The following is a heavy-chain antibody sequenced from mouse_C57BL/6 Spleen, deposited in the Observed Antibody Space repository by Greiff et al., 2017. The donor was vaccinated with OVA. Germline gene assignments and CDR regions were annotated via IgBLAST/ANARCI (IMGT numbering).Heavy chain of an antibody. CDR2: INPGSGGT. D-gene: IGHD2-4*01. Sequence: VQLQQSGAELVRPGTSVKVSCKASGYAFTNYLIEWVKQRPGQGLEWIGVINPGSGGTNYNEKFKGKATLTADKSSSTAYMQLSSLTSEDSAVYFCARSLYDYDAWFAYWGQGTLVTVSA. CDR1: GYAFTNYL. CDR3: ARSLYDYDAWFAY. J-gene: IGHJ3*01. V-gene: IGHV1-54*01.